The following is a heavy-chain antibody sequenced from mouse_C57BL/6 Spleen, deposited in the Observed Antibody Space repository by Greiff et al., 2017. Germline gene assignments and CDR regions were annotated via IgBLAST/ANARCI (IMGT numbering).Heavy chain of an antibody. CDR1: GFTFSSYA. D-gene: IGHD2-2*01. CDR3: TRGGYGYDRDWYFDV. Sequence: EVMLVESGEGLVKPGGSLKLSCAASGFTFSSYAMSWVRQTPEKRLEWVAYISSGGDYIYYADTVKGRFTISRDNARNTLYLQMSSLKSEDTAMYYCTRGGYGYDRDWYFDVWGTGTTVTVSS. CDR2: ISSGGDYI. V-gene: IGHV5-9-1*02. J-gene: IGHJ1*03.